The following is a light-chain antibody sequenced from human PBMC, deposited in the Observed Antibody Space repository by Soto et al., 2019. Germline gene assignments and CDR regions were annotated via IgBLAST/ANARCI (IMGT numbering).Light chain of an antibody. J-gene: IGKJ5*01. CDR3: QQRKKWPPIT. Sequence: DIVLTQSPATLSSSPGERVTLSCRASQSVDNFLAWYQQKPGQPPRLHIYDASNRASGIPARFSGSGSGTDFTLTISSLEPEDLAIYFCQQRKKWPPITFGQGTRLEI. CDR1: QSVDNF. CDR2: DAS. V-gene: IGKV3-11*01.